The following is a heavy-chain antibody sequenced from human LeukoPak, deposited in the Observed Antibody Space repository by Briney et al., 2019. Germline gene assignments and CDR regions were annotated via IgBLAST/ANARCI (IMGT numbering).Heavy chain of an antibody. Sequence: GGSLSLSCAASGFTFSGYAMSWVRQAPGKGLDGSLAIVGGGGTTFYADSVKGRFTISRDNSKNTVYLQMNSLRAEDTAVYFCAKARLSTGWAYNDYWGQGTLVTVSS. J-gene: IGHJ4*02. V-gene: IGHV3-23*01. CDR3: AKARLSTGWAYNDY. CDR2: IVGGGGTT. D-gene: IGHD6-19*01. CDR1: GFTFSGYA.